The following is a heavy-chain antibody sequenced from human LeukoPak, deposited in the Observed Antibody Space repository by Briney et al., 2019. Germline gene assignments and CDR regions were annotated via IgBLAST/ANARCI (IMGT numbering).Heavy chain of an antibody. V-gene: IGHV3-9*01. J-gene: IGHJ5*02. D-gene: IGHD3-10*01. CDR2: ISWNSGSI. CDR3: AKSRFGELLSHFDP. CDR1: GFTFDDYA. Sequence: PGRSLRLSCAASGFTFDDYAMHWVRQAPGKGLEWVSGISWNSGSIGYADSVKGRFTISRDNGKNSLYLQMNSLRAEDTALYYCAKSRFGELLSHFDPWGQGTLVTVSS.